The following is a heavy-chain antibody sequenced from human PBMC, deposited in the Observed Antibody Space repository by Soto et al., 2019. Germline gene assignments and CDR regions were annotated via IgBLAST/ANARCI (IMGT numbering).Heavy chain of an antibody. V-gene: IGHV1-8*01. CDR2: MNPNSGNT. Sequence: ASVKVSCKASGYTFTSYDINWVRQATGQGLEWMGWMNPNSGNTGYAQKFQGRVTMTRNTSISTAYMELSSLRSEDPAVYYCARGLRWNDPHYYYYYVMDVWGQGTTVTVSS. CDR3: ARGLRWNDPHYYYYYVMDV. D-gene: IGHD1-1*01. CDR1: GYTFTSYD. J-gene: IGHJ6*02.